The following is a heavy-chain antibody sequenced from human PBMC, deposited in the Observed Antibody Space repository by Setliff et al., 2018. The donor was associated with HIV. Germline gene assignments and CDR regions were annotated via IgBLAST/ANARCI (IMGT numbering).Heavy chain of an antibody. J-gene: IGHJ5*02. CDR1: GYSISSGYY. Sequence: ETLSLTCAVSGYSISSGYYWGWIRQPPGKGLEWVATIKQDGSEIYYVDSVKGRFTISRDNAKNLLYLEMSSLRAEDTALYYCTRDYRTSNWFDPWGHGTLVTVSS. CDR3: TRDYRTSNWFDP. D-gene: IGHD3-16*02. CDR2: IKQDGSEI. V-gene: IGHV3-7*03.